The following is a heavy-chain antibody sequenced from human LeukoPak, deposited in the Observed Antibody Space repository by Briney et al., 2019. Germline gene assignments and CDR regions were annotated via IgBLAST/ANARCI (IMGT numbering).Heavy chain of an antibody. V-gene: IGHV4-34*01. CDR2: TNHSGST. CDR3: AQRIQLWLGGWFDP. Sequence: PSETLSLTCAVYGGSFSGYYWSWIRQPPGKGLEWIGETNHSGSTNYNPSLKSRVTISVDTSKNQFSLKLSSVTAADTAVYYCAQRIQLWLGGWFDPWGQGTPVTVSS. J-gene: IGHJ5*02. D-gene: IGHD5-18*01. CDR1: GGSFSGYY.